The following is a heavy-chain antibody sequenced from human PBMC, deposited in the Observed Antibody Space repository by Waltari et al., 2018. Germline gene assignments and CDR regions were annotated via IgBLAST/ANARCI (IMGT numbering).Heavy chain of an antibody. CDR2: TYYSGST. V-gene: IGHV4-39*07. D-gene: IGHD1-26*01. CDR3: EREGGGSYWDY. CDR1: GGSISSSSYY. Sequence: QMQLQESGPGLVKPSETLSLTCTVSGGSISSSSYYWGWIRQPPGKWLEWIGITYYSGSTYYNPSLKGRVTKSGDTPKNQFSLKLSPVTAADTAVYYCEREGGGSYWDYWGQGTLVTVSS. J-gene: IGHJ4*02.